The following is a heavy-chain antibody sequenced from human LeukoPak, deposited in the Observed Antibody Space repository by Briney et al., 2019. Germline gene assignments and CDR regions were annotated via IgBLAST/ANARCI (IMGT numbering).Heavy chain of an antibody. D-gene: IGHD4-11*01. CDR1: GFTFRNYD. Sequence: PGGSLRLSCAASGFTFRNYDMHWVRQSTGKGLEWVSSIDIAGDTYYLGSAKGRFTISRENAKNSLYLQMNSLRAGDTAVYYCARGLPGGLDPWGQGTLVTVSS. J-gene: IGHJ5*02. CDR2: IDIAGDT. V-gene: IGHV3-13*04. CDR3: ARGLPGGLDP.